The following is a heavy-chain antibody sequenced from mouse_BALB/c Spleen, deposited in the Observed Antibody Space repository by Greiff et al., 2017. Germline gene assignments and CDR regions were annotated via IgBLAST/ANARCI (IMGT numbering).Heavy chain of an antibody. V-gene: IGHV1-55*01. CDR3: ARGYPYAMDY. CDR1: GYNFTSYW. D-gene: IGHD2-2*01. J-gene: IGHJ4*01. Sequence: VQLQQPGAELVKPGTSVKLSCKASGYNFTSYWINWVKLRPGQGLEWIGDIYPGSGSTNYNEKFKSKATLTVDTSSSTAYMQLSSLASEDSALYYCARGYPYAMDYWGQGTSVTVSS. CDR2: IYPGSGST.